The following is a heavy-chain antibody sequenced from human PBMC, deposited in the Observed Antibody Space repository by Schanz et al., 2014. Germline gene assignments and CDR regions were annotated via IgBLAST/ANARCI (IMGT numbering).Heavy chain of an antibody. CDR1: GFMFSSYG. Sequence: VQLVESGGGVVQPGRSLRLSCAASGFMFSSYGMHWVRQAPGKGLEWVSAISGSGGSTYYADSVKGRFTISRDNSKSTLYLQMSSLRAEDTAVYYCAKSQGSSFDSWGQGTLVTVSS. D-gene: IGHD6-13*01. CDR2: ISGSGGST. V-gene: IGHV3-23*04. J-gene: IGHJ4*02. CDR3: AKSQGSSFDS.